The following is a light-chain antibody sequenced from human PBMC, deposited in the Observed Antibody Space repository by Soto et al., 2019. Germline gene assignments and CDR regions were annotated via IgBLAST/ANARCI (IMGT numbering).Light chain of an antibody. CDR3: QQSYNIPFT. CDR1: QYINKY. J-gene: IGKJ3*01. V-gene: IGKV1-39*01. Sequence: DIQMTQSPPSLSASVGDRVTITCRASQYINKYLNWYQQKPGEAPKLLIYAASSLQRGVPSRFSGSGSGTDFTLTVSSLQPEDFATYYCQQSYNIPFTFGPGTKVDIK. CDR2: AAS.